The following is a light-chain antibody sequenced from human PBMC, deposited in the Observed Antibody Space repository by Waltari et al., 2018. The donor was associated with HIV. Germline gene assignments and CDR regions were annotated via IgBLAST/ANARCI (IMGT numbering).Light chain of an antibody. Sequence: QSALTQPPSASGSPGQSVTLSCTGTSSDVGGYNYVSWHPQHPGKAPKLMSYDGIKGPSWFPCRFSGSKSGNTASLTVSGLQPEDEADYYCSSHAGSKVVFGGGTRLTVL. V-gene: IGLV2-8*01. CDR1: SSDVGGYNY. J-gene: IGLJ2*01. CDR2: DGI. CDR3: SSHAGSKVV.